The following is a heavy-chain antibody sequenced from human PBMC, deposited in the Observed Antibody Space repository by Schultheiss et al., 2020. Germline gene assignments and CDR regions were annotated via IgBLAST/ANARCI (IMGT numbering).Heavy chain of an antibody. CDR1: GGSFSGYY. J-gene: IGHJ6*02. Sequence: SETLSLTCAVYGGSFSGYYWSWIRQPPGKGLEWIGEINHSGSTNYNPSLKSRVSISVDTSKNQFSLKLSSVTAADTAVYYCARDTYYYGLDVWGQGTTVTVSS. CDR3: ARDTYYYGLDV. CDR2: INHSGST. V-gene: IGHV4-34*01.